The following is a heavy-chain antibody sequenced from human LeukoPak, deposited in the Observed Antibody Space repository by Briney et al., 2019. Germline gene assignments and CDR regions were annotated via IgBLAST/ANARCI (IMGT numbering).Heavy chain of an antibody. D-gene: IGHD3-9*01. CDR1: GYTFTSYD. CDR3: ARGRIQAVYDILTGYYLDYYYYYMDV. CDR2: MNPNSGNT. J-gene: IGHJ6*03. Sequence: ASVKVSCKASGYTFTSYDINWVRQATGQGLEWMGWMNPNSGNTGYAQKFQGRVTITRNTSISTAYMELSSLRSEDTAVYYCARGRIQAVYDILTGYYLDYYYYYMDVWGKGTTVTISS. V-gene: IGHV1-8*03.